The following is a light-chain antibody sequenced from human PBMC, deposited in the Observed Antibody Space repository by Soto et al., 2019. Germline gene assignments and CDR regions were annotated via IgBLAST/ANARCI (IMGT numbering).Light chain of an antibody. Sequence: EIVMTQSPATLSVSPGERATLSCRASQSIRRNLAWYQQKPGQAPRLLIYGASTRATGIPGRFSGSGSGTEFTLTISSLEPEDFAVYYCQQRNIWPPVTFGQGTRLEIK. J-gene: IGKJ5*01. CDR1: QSIRRN. CDR3: QQRNIWPPVT. CDR2: GAS. V-gene: IGKV3-15*01.